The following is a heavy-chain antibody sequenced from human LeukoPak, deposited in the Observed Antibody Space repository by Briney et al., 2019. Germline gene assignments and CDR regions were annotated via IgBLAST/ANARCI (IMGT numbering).Heavy chain of an antibody. CDR1: GFTFDDYT. Sequence: GGSLRLSCAASGFTFDDYTMHWVRQAPGKGLEWVSLISWDGGSTYYADSVKGRFTISRHNSKNSLYLQMNSLRAEDTAAYYCARDQGSSWYYYYYYMDVWGKGTTVTVSS. CDR2: ISWDGGST. CDR3: ARDQGSSWYYYYYYMDV. J-gene: IGHJ6*03. V-gene: IGHV3-43*01. D-gene: IGHD6-13*01.